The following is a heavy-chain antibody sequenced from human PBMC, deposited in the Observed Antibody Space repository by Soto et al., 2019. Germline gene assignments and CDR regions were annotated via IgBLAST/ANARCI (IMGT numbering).Heavy chain of an antibody. Sequence: SETLSLTCAVYGGSFSYYSWTWSRQPPGKGLGWIGEINDSGSTNYTPSLERRVTISRDTSKNRFSLKLSSVTAADTAVYYCARGSHKLHSYDSSGFYHYVDYWGQGSLVTVSS. D-gene: IGHD3-22*01. CDR1: GGSFSYYS. CDR2: INDSGST. CDR3: ARGSHKLHSYDSSGFYHYVDY. J-gene: IGHJ4*02. V-gene: IGHV4-34*01.